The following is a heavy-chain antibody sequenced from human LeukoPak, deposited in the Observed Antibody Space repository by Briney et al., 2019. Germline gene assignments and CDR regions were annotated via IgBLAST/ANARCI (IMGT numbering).Heavy chain of an antibody. CDR1: GGSISIYY. J-gene: IGHJ5*02. D-gene: IGHD3-3*01. Sequence: SETLSLTCTVSGGSISIYYWSWIRQPAGKGLEWIGRIYTSGSTNYNPSLKSRVTMSVDTSKNQFSLKLSSVTAADTAVYYCARDESSDYDFWSGYSRWFDPWGQGTLVTVSS. V-gene: IGHV4-4*07. CDR3: ARDESSDYDFWSGYSRWFDP. CDR2: IYTSGST.